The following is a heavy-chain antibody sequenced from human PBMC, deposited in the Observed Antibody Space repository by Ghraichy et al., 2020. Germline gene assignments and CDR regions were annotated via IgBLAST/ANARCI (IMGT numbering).Heavy chain of an antibody. J-gene: IGHJ4*02. Sequence: GGSLRLSCAASGFTFRNYWLSWVRQAPGKGLEWVANINEDGAEKYYLDSVKGRFAISRDNAKHSLYLQMNSLSAGDTAVYYCVTSPSFLPPGFWGQGALVTVSS. CDR2: INEDGAEK. V-gene: IGHV3-7*01. CDR3: VTSPSFLPPGF. D-gene: IGHD2/OR15-2a*01. CDR1: GFTFRNYW.